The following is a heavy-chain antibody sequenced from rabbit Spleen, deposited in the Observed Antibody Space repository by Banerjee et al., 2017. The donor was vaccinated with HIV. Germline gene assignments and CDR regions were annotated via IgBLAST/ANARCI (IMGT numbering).Heavy chain of an antibody. CDR3: ARAIVPWLGLTRLDL. D-gene: IGHD4-1*01. CDR2: IYAAKGST. Sequence: QLKESGGGLVQPGGSLKLSCKASGFTLSTYYMNWVRQAPGKGLEWIGIIYAAKGSTDYASWVNGRFTISSDNAQNTVDLKMTSLTAADTATYFCARAIVPWLGLTRLDLWGPGTLVHRL. J-gene: IGHJ3*01. V-gene: IGHV1S7*01. CDR1: GFTLSTYY.